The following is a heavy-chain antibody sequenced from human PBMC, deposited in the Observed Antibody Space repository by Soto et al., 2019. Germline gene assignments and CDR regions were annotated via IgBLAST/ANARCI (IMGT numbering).Heavy chain of an antibody. V-gene: IGHV3-23*01. CDR2: ISGSGGST. D-gene: IGHD3-3*01. CDR1: GFTFSSYA. CDR3: AKDAQVTSFGLASPMDV. J-gene: IGHJ6*02. Sequence: EVQLLESGGGLVQPGGSLRLSCAASGFTFSSYAMSWVRQAPGKGLEWVSAISGSGGSTYYADSVKGRFTISRDNSKNTLYLQMNSLRAEDTAVYYCAKDAQVTSFGLASPMDVWGQGTTVTVSS.